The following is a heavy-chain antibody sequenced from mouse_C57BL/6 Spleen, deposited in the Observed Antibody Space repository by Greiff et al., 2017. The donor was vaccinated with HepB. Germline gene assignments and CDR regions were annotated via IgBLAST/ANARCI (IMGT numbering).Heavy chain of an antibody. Sequence: QVQLQQPGAELVKPGASVKLSCKASGYTFTSYWMQWVKQRPGQGLEWIGEIDPSDSYTNYNQKFKGKATLTVDTSSSTAYMQLSSLTSEDSAVYYCARDFITTAQRRWYFDVWGTGTTVTVSS. CDR3: ARDFITTAQRRWYFDV. CDR2: IDPSDSYT. J-gene: IGHJ1*03. CDR1: GYTFTSYW. D-gene: IGHD1-1*01. V-gene: IGHV1-50*01.